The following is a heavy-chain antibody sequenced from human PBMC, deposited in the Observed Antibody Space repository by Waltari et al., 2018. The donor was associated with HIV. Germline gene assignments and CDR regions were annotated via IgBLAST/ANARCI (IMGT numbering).Heavy chain of an antibody. CDR2: IYYSGST. CDR1: GGSISSGDYY. D-gene: IGHD3-3*01. J-gene: IGHJ6*02. CDR3: ARDCCDFWSGYSRHYYYGMDV. V-gene: IGHV4-30-4*01. Sequence: QVQLQESGPGLVKPSQTLSLTCTVSGGSISSGDYYWSWIRQPPGQGLEWIGYIYYSGSTYYNPALKSRVTISVDTSKNQFSLKLSSVTAADTAVYYCARDCCDFWSGYSRHYYYGMDVWGQGTTVTVSS.